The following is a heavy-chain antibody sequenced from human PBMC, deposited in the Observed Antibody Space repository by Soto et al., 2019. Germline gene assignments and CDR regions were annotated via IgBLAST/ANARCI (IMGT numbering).Heavy chain of an antibody. CDR1: GGSISSYY. J-gene: IGHJ5*02. V-gene: IGHV4-59*01. CDR2: IYYSGST. CDR3: ARYGSGSSVWFDP. Sequence: SETLSLTCTVSGGSISSYYWSWIRQPPGKGLEWIGYIYYSGSTNYNPSLKSRVTISVDTSKNQFSLKLSSVTAADTAVYYCARYGSGSSVWFDPWGQGNLVTVSS. D-gene: IGHD3-10*01.